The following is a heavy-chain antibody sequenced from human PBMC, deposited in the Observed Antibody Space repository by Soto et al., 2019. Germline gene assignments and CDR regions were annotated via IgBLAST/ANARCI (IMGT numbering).Heavy chain of an antibody. CDR2: ISGSGGST. CDR1: GFTFSSYA. CDR3: AKSRPDYDFWRGSYYGMDV. Sequence: PGGSLRLSCAASGFTFSSYAMSWVRQAPGKGLEWVSAISGSGGSTYYADSVKGRFTISRDNSKNTLYLQMNSLRAEDTAVYYCAKSRPDYDFWRGSYYGMDVWGQGTTVTVSS. V-gene: IGHV3-23*01. J-gene: IGHJ6*02. D-gene: IGHD3-3*01.